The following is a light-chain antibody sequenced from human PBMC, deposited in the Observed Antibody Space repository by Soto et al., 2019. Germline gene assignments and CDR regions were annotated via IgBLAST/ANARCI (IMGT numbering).Light chain of an antibody. CDR1: SSDIGAYDF. CDR3: SSYTTSRTRV. J-gene: IGLJ1*01. V-gene: IGLV2-14*03. Sequence: QSALTQPASVSGSPGQSIAISCTGTSSDIGAYDFVSWYQQHPDKAPKLMIYEVSHRPSGVSYRFSGSKSVNTATLTISGLQAEDEADYYCSSYTTSRTRVFGTGTKVTVL. CDR2: EVS.